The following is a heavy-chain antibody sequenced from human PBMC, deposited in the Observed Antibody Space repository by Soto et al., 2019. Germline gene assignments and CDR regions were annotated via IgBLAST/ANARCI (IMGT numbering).Heavy chain of an antibody. Sequence: EVQLVESGGGLVQPGGSLRLSCTASGFTVSDNYMSWVRQAAGKGLEWVSVIYSGGSTYYADSVEGRFTISRDNSKNMLDLQMKSRRAEDTAVYYCARALVRGLMDVWGQGTTVTVSS. D-gene: IGHD3-10*01. CDR2: IYSGGST. J-gene: IGHJ6*02. CDR3: ARALVRGLMDV. CDR1: GFTVSDNY. V-gene: IGHV3-66*01.